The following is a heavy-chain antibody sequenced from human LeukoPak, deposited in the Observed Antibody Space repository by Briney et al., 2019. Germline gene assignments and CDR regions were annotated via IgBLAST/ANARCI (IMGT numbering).Heavy chain of an antibody. CDR2: IWNDGSIK. CDR1: GFTFNIYG. D-gene: IGHD3-10*01. CDR3: ARAVGPYDY. Sequence: GGSLRLSCTASGFTFNIYGIHWVRQAPGKGLERVAVIWNDGSIKYYADSVKDRFTISRDNAKNTLYLQMNSLRVEDTGVYYCARAVGPYDYWGQGTPATVSS. V-gene: IGHV3-33*01. J-gene: IGHJ4*02.